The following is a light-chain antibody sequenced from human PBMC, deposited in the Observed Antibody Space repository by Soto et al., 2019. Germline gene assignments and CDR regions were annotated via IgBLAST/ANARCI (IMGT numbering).Light chain of an antibody. CDR1: SGDVGAYDR. J-gene: IGLJ3*02. Sequence: QSALTQPRSVSGSPGQSVTISCTGTSGDVGAYDRVSWYQHHPTKASKLIIYDVTNRPSGVPYRFSGSKSGSTASLTISGLQAEDEADYYCCSHAGGSSWVFGGGTKLTVL. CDR3: CSHAGGSSWV. CDR2: DVT. V-gene: IGLV2-11*01.